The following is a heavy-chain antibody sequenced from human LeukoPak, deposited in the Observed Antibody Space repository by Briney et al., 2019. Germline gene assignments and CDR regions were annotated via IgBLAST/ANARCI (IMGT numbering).Heavy chain of an antibody. D-gene: IGHD3-3*01. CDR1: GGSISSSSYY. V-gene: IGHV4-39*01. Sequence: SETLSLTCTVSGGSISSSSYYWGWIRQPPGKGLEWIGSIYYSGSTYYNPSLKSRVTISVDTSKNQFSLKLSSVTAADTAVYYCARHLRTRPGGFWSGYYTGYMDVWGKGTTVTVSS. CDR3: ARHLRTRPGGFWSGYYTGYMDV. J-gene: IGHJ6*03. CDR2: IYYSGST.